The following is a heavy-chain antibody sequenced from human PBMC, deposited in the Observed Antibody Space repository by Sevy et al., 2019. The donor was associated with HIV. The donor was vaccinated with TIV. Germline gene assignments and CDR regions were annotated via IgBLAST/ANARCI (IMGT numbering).Heavy chain of an antibody. D-gene: IGHD3-10*02. CDR1: GFTFHNAW. J-gene: IGHJ2*01. Sequence: GGSLRLSCAVSGFTFHNAWMNWVRQTPGKGLEWVGRVKSKTDGGTTDYTAPVKGRFTILRDDTNDTLYLQMDSLKTEDTAVYYCWTVMRLFGDPKFGFFDLWGRGTLVTVSS. CDR2: VKSKTDGGTT. CDR3: WTVMRLFGDPKFGFFDL. V-gene: IGHV3-15*07.